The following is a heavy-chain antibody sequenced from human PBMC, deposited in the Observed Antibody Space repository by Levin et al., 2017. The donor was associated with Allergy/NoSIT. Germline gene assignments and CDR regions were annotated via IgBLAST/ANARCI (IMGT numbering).Heavy chain of an antibody. CDR3: VPDKGIVSPYYFDY. D-gene: IGHD5-18*01. J-gene: IGHJ4*01. Sequence: GESLKISYSVSGFSFSDYAMNWVRQAPGKGLEYVSFINKDGDRTNYADSVKGRFTVSRDNSKNTLYLQMSSLRAEDTAVYYCVPDKGIVSPYYFDYWGHGTLVTVSS. V-gene: IGHV3-64D*06. CDR2: INKDGDRT. CDR1: GFSFSDYA.